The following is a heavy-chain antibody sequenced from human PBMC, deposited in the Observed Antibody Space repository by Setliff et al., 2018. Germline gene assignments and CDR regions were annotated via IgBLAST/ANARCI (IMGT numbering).Heavy chain of an antibody. V-gene: IGHV1-69*13. D-gene: IGHD6-19*01. CDR3: ARSPPNSGSGSGWYGDF. CDR1: GYTLTTYY. CDR2: IIPMVGTP. Sequence: WASVKVSCKASGYTLTTYYIHWVRQAPGQGLEWMGGIIPMVGTPAYAQKFQDRVTITPDESTSTAYMELRSLRSDDTAVHYCARSPPNSGSGSGWYGDFWGQGTLVTVSS. J-gene: IGHJ4*02.